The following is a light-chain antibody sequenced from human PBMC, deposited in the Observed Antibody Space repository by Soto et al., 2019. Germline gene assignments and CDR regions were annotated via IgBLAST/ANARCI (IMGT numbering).Light chain of an antibody. CDR1: SSDVGGRDY. CDR3: SSYTSTSTLYV. V-gene: IGLV2-14*01. CDR2: EVT. Sequence: QSALTQPASVSGSPGQSITISCTGSSSDVGGRDYVSWYQQHPGKAPKVIIYEVTRWPSGVSGRFSGSKSGNAASLTISGLQAEDEATYYCSSYTSTSTLYVFGPGTKLTVL. J-gene: IGLJ1*01.